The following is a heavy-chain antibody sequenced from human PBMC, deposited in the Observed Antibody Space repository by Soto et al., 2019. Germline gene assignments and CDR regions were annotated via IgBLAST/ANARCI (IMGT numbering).Heavy chain of an antibody. CDR3: ATWEYSGYGDAFDI. CDR2: ISAYNGNT. V-gene: IGHV1-18*01. D-gene: IGHD5-12*01. Sequence: ASVKVSCKASGYTFTSYGISWVRQAPGQGLEWMGWISAYNGNTNYAQKLQGRVTMTTDTSASTAYMELRSLRSDDTAVYYCATWEYSGYGDAFDIWGQGTMVTVSS. CDR1: GYTFTSYG. J-gene: IGHJ3*02.